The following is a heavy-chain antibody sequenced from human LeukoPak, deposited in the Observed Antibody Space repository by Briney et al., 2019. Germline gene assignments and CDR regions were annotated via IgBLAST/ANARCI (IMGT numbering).Heavy chain of an antibody. CDR1: GFTFTSDN. CDR2: INPSGGST. J-gene: IGHJ6*02. V-gene: IGHV1-46*01. D-gene: IGHD6-19*01. Sequence: GASVKVSCMASGFTFTSDNIDWVRPAPGQGREWMGIINPSGGSTTYAKNFQGRVNMTRDTSTSTVYMELSSLRSEDTAVYYCAREKVAVAGTYYHYYGMDVWGQGTTVTVSS. CDR3: AREKVAVAGTYYHYYGMDV.